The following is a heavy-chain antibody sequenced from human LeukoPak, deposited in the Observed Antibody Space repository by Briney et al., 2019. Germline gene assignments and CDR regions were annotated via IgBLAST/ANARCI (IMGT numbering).Heavy chain of an antibody. CDR2: IYSGGST. CDR1: GFTVSSNQ. Sequence: GSLRLSCAASGFTVSSNQMSWVRQAPGKGLEWVSDIYSGGSTYYADYVKGRFIISRDNSNNTLFVQMNSLRAEDTAVYYCAKSRSGSANWALQIFDNWGQGALVTVSS. D-gene: IGHD1-1*01. CDR3: AKSRSGSANWALQIFDN. J-gene: IGHJ4*02. V-gene: IGHV3-53*01.